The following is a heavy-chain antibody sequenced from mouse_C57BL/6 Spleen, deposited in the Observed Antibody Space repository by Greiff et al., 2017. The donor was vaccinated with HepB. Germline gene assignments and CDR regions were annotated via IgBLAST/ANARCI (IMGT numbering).Heavy chain of an antibody. Sequence: QVQLKQSGPELVKPGASVKISCKASGYAFSSSWMNWVKQRPGKGLEWIGRIYPGDGDTNYNGKFKGKATLTADKSSSTAYMQLSSLTSEDSAVYFCARERVYGNYESYFDYWGQGTTLTVSS. J-gene: IGHJ2*01. CDR1: GYAFSSSW. V-gene: IGHV1-82*01. CDR2: IYPGDGDT. CDR3: ARERVYGNYESYFDY. D-gene: IGHD2-1*01.